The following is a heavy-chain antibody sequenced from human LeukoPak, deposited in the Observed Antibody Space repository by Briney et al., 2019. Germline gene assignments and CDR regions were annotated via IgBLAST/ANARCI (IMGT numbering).Heavy chain of an antibody. V-gene: IGHV4-34*01. J-gene: IGHJ4*02. Sequence: SETLSLTCAVYGGSFSGYYWSWIRQPPGKGLEWIGEINHSGSTNYNPSLKSRVTISVDTSKNQFSLKPSSVTAADTAVYYCARHPYSSSSGSYFDYWGQGTLVTVSS. D-gene: IGHD6-6*01. CDR2: INHSGST. CDR1: GGSFSGYY. CDR3: ARHPYSSSSGSYFDY.